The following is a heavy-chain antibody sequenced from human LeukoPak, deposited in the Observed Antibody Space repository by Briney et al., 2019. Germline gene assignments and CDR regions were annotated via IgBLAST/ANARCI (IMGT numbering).Heavy chain of an antibody. CDR2: ISGSGGST. CDR1: GFTFSSYS. J-gene: IGHJ6*02. Sequence: GGSLRLSCAASGFTFSSYSMNWVRQAPGKGLEWASSISGSGGSTYYADSVKGRFTISRDNSKNTLSLQMNSLRAEDTAVYYCARFLYPYYYYGMDVWGQGTTVTVSS. V-gene: IGHV3-23*01. CDR3: ARFLYPYYYYGMDV. D-gene: IGHD2-2*02.